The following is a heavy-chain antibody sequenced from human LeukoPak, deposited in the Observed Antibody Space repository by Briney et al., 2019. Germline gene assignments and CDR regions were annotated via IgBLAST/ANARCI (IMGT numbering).Heavy chain of an antibody. J-gene: IGHJ4*02. D-gene: IGHD1-26*01. Sequence: GGSLKISCKGSGYSFTSYWIAWVRQMPGRGLEWMGIIYPGDSDTRYSPSFQGQVTISADKSISTAYLQWSSLKASDTAIYYCARSSIVGATGSYFDFWGQGTLVTVSS. CDR1: GYSFTSYW. CDR3: ARSSIVGATGSYFDF. CDR2: IYPGDSDT. V-gene: IGHV5-51*01.